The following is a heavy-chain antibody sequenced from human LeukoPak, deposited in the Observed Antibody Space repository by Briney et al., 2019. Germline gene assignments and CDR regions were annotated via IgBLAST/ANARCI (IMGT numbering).Heavy chain of an antibody. D-gene: IGHD2-2*01. J-gene: IGHJ4*01. CDR2: IYYSGST. CDR1: GGSISSSNYY. V-gene: IGHV4-39*01. Sequence: SETLSLTCIVSGGSISSSNYYRGWIRQPPGKGLEWIGSIYYSGSTYYSPSLQSRVTISVDRSKNQFSLKLSSVTAADTAVHYCASSSRLTTSWFLFDSWGHGTLVTVSS. CDR3: ASSSRLTTSWFLFDS.